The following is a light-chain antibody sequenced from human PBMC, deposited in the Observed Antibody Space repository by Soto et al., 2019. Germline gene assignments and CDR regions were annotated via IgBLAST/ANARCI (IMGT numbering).Light chain of an antibody. CDR3: QQYYNWPPWT. J-gene: IGKJ1*01. Sequence: EIVMTQSPATLSVSPGERATLSCRASQSVSSNLAWYRQKPGQAPRLLIYGASTRATDVPARFSGSGSGTDFTLTISSLQSEDFAVYYCQQYYNWPPWTFGQGTKVEIK. CDR2: GAS. CDR1: QSVSSN. V-gene: IGKV3-15*01.